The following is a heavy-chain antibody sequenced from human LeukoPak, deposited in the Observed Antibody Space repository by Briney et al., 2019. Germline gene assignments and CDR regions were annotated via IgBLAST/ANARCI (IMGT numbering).Heavy chain of an antibody. D-gene: IGHD5-18*01. CDR1: GDSVSNDTAA. CDR2: TYYRSKWYY. Sequence: SQTLSLTCATSGDSVSNDTAAWSWIRQSPSRGLEWLGRTYYRSKWYYDYAISVKSRMTIDLETSKNRSSLHLNSVTPDDTAVYYCARLRRYIKQATSGMDVWGQGTTVTVSS. J-gene: IGHJ6*02. CDR3: ARLRRYIKQATSGMDV. V-gene: IGHV6-1*01.